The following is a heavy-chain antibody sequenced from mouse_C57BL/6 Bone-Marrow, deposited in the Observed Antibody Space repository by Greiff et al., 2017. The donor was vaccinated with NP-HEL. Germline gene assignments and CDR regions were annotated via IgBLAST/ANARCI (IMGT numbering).Heavy chain of an antibody. J-gene: IGHJ2*01. Sequence: QVQLKQPGAELVKPGASVKLSCKASGYTFTSYWMHWVKQRPGQGLEWIGMIHPNSGSTNYNEKFKSKATLTVDKSSSTAYMQLSSLTSEDSAVYYCARWGILTTAGDYWGQGTTLTVSS. CDR1: GYTFTSYW. V-gene: IGHV1-64*01. CDR3: ARWGILTTAGDY. D-gene: IGHD1-2*01. CDR2: IHPNSGST.